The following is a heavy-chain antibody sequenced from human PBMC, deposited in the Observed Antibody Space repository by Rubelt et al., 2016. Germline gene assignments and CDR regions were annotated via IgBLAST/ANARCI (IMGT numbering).Heavy chain of an antibody. CDR3: ARVFAHCSSTSCQPGDAFDI. J-gene: IGHJ3*02. CDR2: IYHSGST. V-gene: IGHV4-34*01. D-gene: IGHD2-2*01. Sequence: GWIGEIYHSGSTNYNPSLKSRVTISVDTSKNQFSLKLSSVTAADTAVYYCARVFAHCSSTSCQPGDAFDIWGQGTMVTVSS.